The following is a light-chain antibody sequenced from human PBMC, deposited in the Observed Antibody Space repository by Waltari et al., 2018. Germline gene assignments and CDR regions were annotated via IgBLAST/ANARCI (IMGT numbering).Light chain of an antibody. V-gene: IGKV1-13*02. CDR3: QQGGGYPLT. Sequence: IQMSQSPSSLSASVGDRVTITCRASQDINTFLNWFQQKPGRAPNLLIYYANTLASGVPSRFSGSGSGTTFSLIISSLQPDDFATYYCQQGGGYPLTFGGGTRVEMK. CDR1: QDINTF. J-gene: IGKJ4*01. CDR2: YAN.